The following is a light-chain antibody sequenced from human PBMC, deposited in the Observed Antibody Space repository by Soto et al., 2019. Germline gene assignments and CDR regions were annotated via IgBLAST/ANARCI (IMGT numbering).Light chain of an antibody. J-gene: IGKJ1*01. CDR1: QSVSSGY. CDR3: QQYGSSSWT. V-gene: IGKV3-20*01. CDR2: DAS. Sequence: EIVMTQSPATLSVSPGERATLSCRASQSVSSGYLAWYQQKFGQAPRLLIYDASRRATGIPERFSGSGSGTDFTLTISRLEPEDFAVYYCQQYGSSSWTFGQGTNVDI.